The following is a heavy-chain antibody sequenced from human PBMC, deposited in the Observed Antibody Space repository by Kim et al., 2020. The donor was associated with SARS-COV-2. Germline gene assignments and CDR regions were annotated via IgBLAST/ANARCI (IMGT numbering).Heavy chain of an antibody. J-gene: IGHJ6*03. V-gene: IGHV3-30*18. D-gene: IGHD3-10*01. Sequence: GGSLRLSCAASGFTFSSYGMHWVRQAPGKGLEWVAVISYDGSNKYYADSVKGRFTISRDNSKNTLYLQMNSLRAEDTAVYYCAKEDGGSVLYYYYYMDV. CDR1: GFTFSSYG. CDR3: AKEDGGSVLYYYYYMDV. CDR2: ISYDGSNK.